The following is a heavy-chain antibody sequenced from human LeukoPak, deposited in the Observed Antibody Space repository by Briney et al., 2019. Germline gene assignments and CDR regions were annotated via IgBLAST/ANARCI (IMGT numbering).Heavy chain of an antibody. Sequence: SETLSLTCTVSGGSINGYYWSWIRQPAGKGLEWIGRIYNSESINYNPSLKSRVTMSIDTSKNQFSLKLNSVTAADRAVYYCARDRSSSYTRDWFDPWGQGALVTVSS. J-gene: IGHJ5*02. CDR2: IYNSESI. D-gene: IGHD6-13*01. V-gene: IGHV4-4*07. CDR3: ARDRSSSYTRDWFDP. CDR1: GGSINGYY.